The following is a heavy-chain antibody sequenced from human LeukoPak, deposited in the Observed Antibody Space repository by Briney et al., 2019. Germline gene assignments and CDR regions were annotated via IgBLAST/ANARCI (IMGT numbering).Heavy chain of an antibody. V-gene: IGHV4-38-2*02. D-gene: IGHD6-13*01. CDR1: GGSISSYY. CDR3: ARGVGSSWYFFDY. J-gene: IGHJ4*02. Sequence: SETLSLTCTVSGGSISSYYWGWIRQPPGKGLEWIGSIYHSGSTYYNPSLKSRVTISVDTSKNQFSLKLSSVTAADTAVYYCARGVGSSWYFFDYWGQGTLVTVSS. CDR2: IYHSGST.